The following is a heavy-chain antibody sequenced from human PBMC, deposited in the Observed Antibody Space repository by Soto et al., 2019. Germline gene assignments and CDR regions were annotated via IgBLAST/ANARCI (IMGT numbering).Heavy chain of an antibody. J-gene: IGHJ4*02. D-gene: IGHD6-19*01. CDR3: ARCARGHTSGWYDYFDY. CDR1: GFTFSSYG. V-gene: IGHV3-33*01. Sequence: QVQLVESGGGVVQPGRSLRLSCAASGFTFSSYGMHWVRQAPGKGLEWVAVIWYDGSNEYYADSVKGRFTISRDKSKNTLDLQMNSLRVEDTAVYYCARCARGHTSGWYDYFDYWGQGTLVTVSS. CDR2: IWYDGSNE.